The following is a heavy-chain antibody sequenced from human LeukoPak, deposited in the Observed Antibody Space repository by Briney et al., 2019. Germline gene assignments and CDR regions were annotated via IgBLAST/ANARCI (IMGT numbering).Heavy chain of an antibody. Sequence: GGSLRLSCAAPGFTFSAYAMSWFRQAPGKGLNWVSTIGDCGGSTDYADTVKGRFTISRENYKTTMSLQMNSMRAEDTAIYYCAKDTHLWASGVWGLFDYWGQGTLVTVSS. CDR2: IGDCGGST. D-gene: IGHD3-16*01. J-gene: IGHJ4*02. CDR3: AKDTHLWASGVWGLFDY. V-gene: IGHV3-23*01. CDR1: GFTFSAYA.